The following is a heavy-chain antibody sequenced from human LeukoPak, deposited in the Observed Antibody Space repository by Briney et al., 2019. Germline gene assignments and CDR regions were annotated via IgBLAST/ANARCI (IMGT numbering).Heavy chain of an antibody. CDR3: ANYYYDSSGYYGPFAY. D-gene: IGHD3-22*01. CDR2: ISRNGGRT. Sequence: GGSLRLSCSASGFTFSTYAMHWVRQAPGKGLEYVSAISRNGGRTYYADSVKGRFTISRDNAKNSLYLQMNSLRAEDTAVYYCANYYYDSSGYYGPFAYWGQGTLVTVSS. V-gene: IGHV3-64*04. CDR1: GFTFSTYA. J-gene: IGHJ4*02.